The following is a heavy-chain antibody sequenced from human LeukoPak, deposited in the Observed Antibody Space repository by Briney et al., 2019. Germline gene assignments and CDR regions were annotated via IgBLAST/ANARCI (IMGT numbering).Heavy chain of an antibody. J-gene: IGHJ4*02. V-gene: IGHV3-23*01. D-gene: IGHD1/OR15-1a*01. CDR3: AKGKYNWNTESFDY. Sequence: GGSLRLSCAASGFTFSTYAMGWVRQAPGKGLEWVSTISGSGGSTYYADSVKGRFTISRDDSENTLYLQMNSLRADDTAVYYCAKGKYNWNTESFDYWGQGALVTVSS. CDR1: GFTFSTYA. CDR2: ISGSGGST.